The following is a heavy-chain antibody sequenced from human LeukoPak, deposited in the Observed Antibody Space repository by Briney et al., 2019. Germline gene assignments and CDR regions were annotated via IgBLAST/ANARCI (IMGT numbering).Heavy chain of an antibody. D-gene: IGHD3-10*01. Sequence: PGGSLRLSCAASGFTFSSYAMHWVRQAPGKGLEWVAVISYDGSNKYYADSVKGRFTISRDNSKNTLYLQMNSLRAEDMAVYYCARDARFGELSYAFDIWGQGTMVTVSS. CDR3: ARDARFGELSYAFDI. CDR1: GFTFSSYA. J-gene: IGHJ3*02. V-gene: IGHV3-30-3*01. CDR2: ISYDGSNK.